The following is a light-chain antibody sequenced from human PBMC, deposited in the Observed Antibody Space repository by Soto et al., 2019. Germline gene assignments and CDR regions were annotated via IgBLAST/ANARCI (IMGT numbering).Light chain of an antibody. Sequence: QSVLTQPPSVSVAPGQTVTISCSGGSSNIGNNYVSWYQQLPGTAPKLLIYDNNKRPSGIPDRFSGSKSGTSATLGITGLQTGDEADYYCGTWDSSLSAGVFGGGTKLTVL. J-gene: IGLJ2*01. V-gene: IGLV1-51*01. CDR3: GTWDSSLSAGV. CDR1: SSNIGNNY. CDR2: DNN.